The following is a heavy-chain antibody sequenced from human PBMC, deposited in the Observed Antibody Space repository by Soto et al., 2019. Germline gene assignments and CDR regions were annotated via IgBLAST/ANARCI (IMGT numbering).Heavy chain of an antibody. J-gene: IGHJ4*02. V-gene: IGHV3-23*01. CDR3: AKLSENFWSGYYHFDY. D-gene: IGHD3-3*01. CDR2: ISGSGGST. CDR1: GFTFSSYA. Sequence: EVQLLESGGGLVQPGGSLRLSCAASGFTFSSYAMSWVRQAPGKGLEWVSAISGSGGSTYYADSVKGRFTISRDNSKNTLYLQMKSLRAEDTAVYYCAKLSENFWSGYYHFDYWGQGTLVTVSS.